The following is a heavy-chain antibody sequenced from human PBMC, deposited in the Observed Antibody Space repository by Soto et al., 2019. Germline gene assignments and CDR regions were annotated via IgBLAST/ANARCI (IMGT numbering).Heavy chain of an antibody. V-gene: IGHV1-46*01. CDR2: INPSGGST. Sequence: QVQLVQSGAEVKKPGASVKVSCKASGYTFTSYYMHWVRQAPGQGLEWMGIINPSGGSTSYAQQCQGRVTMTRDTSTSTVYMELSSLRSEDTAVYYCARGSYYYDSSGYYSHAFDIWGQGTMVTVSS. J-gene: IGHJ3*02. CDR1: GYTFTSYY. D-gene: IGHD3-22*01. CDR3: ARGSYYYDSSGYYSHAFDI.